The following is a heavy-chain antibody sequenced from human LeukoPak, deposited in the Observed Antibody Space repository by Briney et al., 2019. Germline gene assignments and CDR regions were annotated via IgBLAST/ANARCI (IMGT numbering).Heavy chain of an antibody. CDR2: ISSEGIGGIT. Sequence: GGSLRLSCAASGFSLRNYGMHWVRQAPGKGLEYVSAISSEGIGGITYYADSVKGRFTISRDNSKNTLYLQINSLTSEDPAVYYCARALLGHCIIISSYPGAFDNWGQGTMVSVSS. D-gene: IGHD2-2*01. J-gene: IGHJ3*02. CDR1: GFSLRNYG. CDR3: ARALLGHCIIISSYPGAFDN. V-gene: IGHV3-64*02.